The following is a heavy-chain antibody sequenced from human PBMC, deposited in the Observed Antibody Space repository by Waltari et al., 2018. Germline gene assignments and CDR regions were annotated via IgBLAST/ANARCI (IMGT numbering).Heavy chain of an antibody. CDR2: ITTNTANP. D-gene: IGHD2-2*01. V-gene: IGHV7-4-1*02. CDR1: GYSFTNYA. Sequence: QVQLVQSGSEWKKPGASVKVSCKAYGYSFTNYAINWVRQAPGQGLELMGWITTNTANPYDTYGFTRRFVFSLDTSVSTAYLQSNDLKAEDTAIYYCAREVVPAAKIVVNWFDPWGQGTQVTVSS. J-gene: IGHJ5*02. CDR3: AREVVPAAKIVVNWFDP.